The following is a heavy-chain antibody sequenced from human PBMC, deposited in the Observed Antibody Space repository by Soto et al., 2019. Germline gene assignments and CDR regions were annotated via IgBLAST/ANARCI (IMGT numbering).Heavy chain of an antibody. D-gene: IGHD2-21*01. CDR1: GGSISGGSYY. J-gene: IGHJ1*01. V-gene: IGHV4-39*01. CDR2: IYYSGST. Sequence: SETLSLTCSVSGGSISGGSYYWGWIRQPPGKGLEWIGSIYYSGSTYYSPSLKSRVTVSVDTAKNQFSLNLSSVTAADTAVYYCASNSYRTWGQGILVTVSS. CDR3: ASNSYRT.